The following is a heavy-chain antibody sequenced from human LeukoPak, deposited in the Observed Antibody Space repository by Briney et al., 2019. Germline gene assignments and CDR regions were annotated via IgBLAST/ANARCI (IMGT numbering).Heavy chain of an antibody. Sequence: SETLSLTCTVSGGSINSYYWSWIRQPPGKGLEWIGEINHSGSTNYNPSLKSRVTISVDTSKNQFSLKLSSVTAADTAVYYCARGLPYYDFWSGYYTKVFYFDYWGQGTLVTVSS. V-gene: IGHV4-34*01. CDR3: ARGLPYYDFWSGYYTKVFYFDY. CDR1: GGSINSYY. J-gene: IGHJ4*02. D-gene: IGHD3-3*01. CDR2: INHSGST.